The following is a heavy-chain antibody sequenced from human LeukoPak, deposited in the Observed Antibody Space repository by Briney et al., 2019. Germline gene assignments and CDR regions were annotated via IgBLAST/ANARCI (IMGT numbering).Heavy chain of an antibody. CDR2: ISAYNGNT. CDR1: GYTFTSYG. Sequence: GASVKVSCKASGYTFTSYGISWVRQAPGQGLEWMGRISAYNGNTNYAQKLQGRVTMTTDTSTSTAYMELRSLRSDDTAVYYCARAILGYCSGGSCYHAQLDYWGQGTLVTVSS. V-gene: IGHV1-18*01. J-gene: IGHJ4*02. CDR3: ARAILGYCSGGSCYHAQLDY. D-gene: IGHD2-15*01.